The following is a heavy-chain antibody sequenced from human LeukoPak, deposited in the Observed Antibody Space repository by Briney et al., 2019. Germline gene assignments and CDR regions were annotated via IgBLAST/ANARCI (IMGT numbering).Heavy chain of an antibody. D-gene: IGHD3-3*02. J-gene: IGHJ4*02. V-gene: IGHV3-23*03. CDR2: IHNDGYT. Sequence: GGSLRLSCAASGFTFSSYAMSWVRQAPGKGLEWVSVIHNDGYTYHADSVKGRFTISRDNSKNTLYLQMNSLRVEDTAAYYCAALARDYWGQGTLVAVSS. CDR1: GFTFSSYA. CDR3: AALARDY.